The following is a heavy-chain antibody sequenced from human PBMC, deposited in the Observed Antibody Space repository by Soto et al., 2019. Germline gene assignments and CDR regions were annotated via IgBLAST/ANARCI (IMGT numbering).Heavy chain of an antibody. J-gene: IGHJ4*02. CDR1: GGTFSSYA. V-gene: IGHV1-69*13. CDR2: IIPIFGTA. Sequence: GASVKVSCKASGGTFSSYAISWVRQAPGQGLEWMGGIIPIFGTANYAQKFQGRVTITADESTSTAYMKLSSLRSEGTAVYYCARSRDGYNNFDYWGQGTLVTVSS. CDR3: ARSRDGYNNFDY. D-gene: IGHD5-12*01.